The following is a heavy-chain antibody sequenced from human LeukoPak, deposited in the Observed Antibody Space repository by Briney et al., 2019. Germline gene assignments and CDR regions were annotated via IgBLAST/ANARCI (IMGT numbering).Heavy chain of an antibody. CDR3: ARHFSGYISFVIDY. V-gene: IGHV4-59*08. CDR1: GGSISSYY. Sequence: SETLSLTCTVSGGSISSYYWSWIRQPPGKGLEWIGYISYSGSTNYNPSLQRRVTISVDTSKNQPSLKLRSVTATDTAVYFCARHFSGYISFVIDYWGQGTLVTVSS. D-gene: IGHD2-2*02. J-gene: IGHJ4*02. CDR2: ISYSGST.